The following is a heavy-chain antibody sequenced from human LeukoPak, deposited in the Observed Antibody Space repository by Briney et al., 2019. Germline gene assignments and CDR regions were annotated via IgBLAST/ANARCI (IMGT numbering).Heavy chain of an antibody. Sequence: SETLSLTCTVSGGSISSYYWSWIRQPAGKGLEWIGRIYTSGSTYYNPSLKSRVTISVDTSKNQFSLKLSSVTVADTAVYYCARPYSSGWNHMADFQYWGQGTLVTVSS. CDR3: ARPYSSGWNHMADFQY. J-gene: IGHJ1*01. CDR1: GGSISSYY. D-gene: IGHD6-19*01. V-gene: IGHV4-4*07. CDR2: IYTSGST.